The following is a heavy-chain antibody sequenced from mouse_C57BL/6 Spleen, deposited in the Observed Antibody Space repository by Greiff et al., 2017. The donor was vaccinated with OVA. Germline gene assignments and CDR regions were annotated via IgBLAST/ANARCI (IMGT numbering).Heavy chain of an antibody. V-gene: IGHV1-80*01. J-gene: IGHJ4*01. CDR2: IYPGDGDT. CDR1: GYAFSSYW. Sequence: QVQLQQSGAELVKPGASVKISCKASGYAFSSYWMNWVKQRPGKGLEWIGQIYPGDGDTNYNGKFKGKATLTADKSSSTAYMQLSSLTSEDSAVYFCAQTAQATPYAMDYWGQGTSVTVSS. D-gene: IGHD3-2*02. CDR3: AQTAQATPYAMDY.